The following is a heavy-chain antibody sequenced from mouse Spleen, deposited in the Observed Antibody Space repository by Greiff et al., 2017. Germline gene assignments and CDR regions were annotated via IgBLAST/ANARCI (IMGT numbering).Heavy chain of an antibody. CDR1: GYAFSSYW. Sequence: VKLMESGAELVKPGASVKISCKASGYAFSSYWMNWVKQRPGKGLEWIGQIYPGDGDTNYNGKFKGKATLTADKSSSTAYMQLSSLTSEDSAVYFCARVEPYYFDYWGQGTTLTVSS. V-gene: IGHV1-80*01. CDR3: ARVEPYYFDY. CDR2: IYPGDGDT. J-gene: IGHJ2*01.